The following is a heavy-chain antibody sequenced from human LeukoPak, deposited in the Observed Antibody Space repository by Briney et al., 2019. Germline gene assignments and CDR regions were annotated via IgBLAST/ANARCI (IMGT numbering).Heavy chain of an antibody. V-gene: IGHV4-59*08. Sequence: SETLSLTCTVSGGSTSSYYWTWIRRPPGKGLGLEWIGYIYYSGGTNYNPSLKSRVTISIDTSKNQVSLKLSSVTAAGTAVYYCARLWDSSSSLDYWGQGTLVTVSS. CDR2: IYYSGGT. D-gene: IGHD6-6*01. CDR3: ARLWDSSSSLDY. CDR1: GGSTSSYY. J-gene: IGHJ4*02.